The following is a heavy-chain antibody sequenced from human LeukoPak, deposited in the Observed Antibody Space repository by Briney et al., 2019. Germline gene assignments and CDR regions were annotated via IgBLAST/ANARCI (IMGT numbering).Heavy chain of an antibody. V-gene: IGHV1-69*13. CDR3: ARHTMVRDPFDY. D-gene: IGHD3-10*01. CDR2: IIPIFGTA. J-gene: IGHJ4*02. CDR1: GGTFGSYA. Sequence: ASVKVSCKASGGTFGSYAISWVRQAPGQGLEWMGGIIPIFGTANYAQKFQGRVTITADESTSTAYMELSSLRSEDTAVYYCARHTMVRDPFDYWGQGTLVTVSS.